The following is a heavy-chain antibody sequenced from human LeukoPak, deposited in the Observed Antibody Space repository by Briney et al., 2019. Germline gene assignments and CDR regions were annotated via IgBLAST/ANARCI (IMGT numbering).Heavy chain of an antibody. Sequence: SETLSLTCTVSGGSVSSGSYYWSWIRQPPGKGLEWIGYIYYSGSTNYNPSLKSRVTISVDTSKNQFSLKLRSVTAADTAVYYCAREVPYYDFWSGYTSDAFDIWGQGTMVTVSS. J-gene: IGHJ3*02. CDR3: AREVPYYDFWSGYTSDAFDI. CDR2: IYYSGST. V-gene: IGHV4-61*01. D-gene: IGHD3-3*01. CDR1: GGSVSSGSYY.